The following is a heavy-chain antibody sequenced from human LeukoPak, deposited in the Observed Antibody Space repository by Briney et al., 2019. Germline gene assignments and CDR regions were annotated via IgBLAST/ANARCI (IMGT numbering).Heavy chain of an antibody. CDR1: GGSISSGSYY. CDR2: IYSSGST. V-gene: IGHV4-61*02. D-gene: IGHD3-10*01. J-gene: IGHJ5*02. CDR3: AREGLNMVRGVIPKEAWGWFDP. Sequence: PSETLSLTCTVSGGSISSGSYYWNWIRQPAGKGLEWIGRIYSSGSTNYNPSLKSRVTISVDTSKNQFSLKLSSVTAADTAVYYCAREGLNMVRGVIPKEAWGWFDPWGQGTLATVSS.